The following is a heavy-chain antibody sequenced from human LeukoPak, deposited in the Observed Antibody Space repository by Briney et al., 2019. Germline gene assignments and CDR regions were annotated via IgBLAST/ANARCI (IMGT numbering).Heavy chain of an antibody. D-gene: IGHD3-22*01. J-gene: IGHJ4*02. CDR1: GGSISSYY. CDR2: IYYSGST. V-gene: IGHV4-59*01. CDR3: AREYYYDSSGYSPSFDY. Sequence: PSETLSLTCTVSGGSISSYYWSWIRQPPGKGLEWIGYIYYSGSTNYNPSLKSRVTISVDTSKNQFSLKLSSVTAADTAVYYCAREYYYDSSGYSPSFDYWGQGTLVTVSS.